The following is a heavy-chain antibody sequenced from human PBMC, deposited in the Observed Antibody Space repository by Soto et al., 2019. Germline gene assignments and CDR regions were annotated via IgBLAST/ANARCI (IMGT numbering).Heavy chain of an antibody. J-gene: IGHJ4*02. CDR1: GYAFISYH. Sequence: QVQLVQSGAEVKQPGASVKVSCKASGYAFISYHITWVRQATGQGLEWMGWMNPNSGNTGYAQKFEGRITMTSNTSNSTTYMAFSSLRSDGTAVYYCASGEYDFWCGYCDFWGQGTMVTVSS. V-gene: IGHV1-8*01. CDR3: ASGEYDFWCGYCDF. D-gene: IGHD3-3*01. CDR2: MNPNSGNT.